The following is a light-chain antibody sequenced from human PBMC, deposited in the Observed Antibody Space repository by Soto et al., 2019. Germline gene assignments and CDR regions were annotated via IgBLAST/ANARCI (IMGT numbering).Light chain of an antibody. CDR2: DDS. Sequence: SYELTQPPSVSVAPGQTARITCGGNNIGGKSVHWYQQKPGQAPVLVVYDDSDRPSGIPDRFSGSNSGDTATLTIRRVEAGDEADYYCAAWHDSLSGVIFGGGTKLTVL. CDR1: NIGGKS. V-gene: IGLV3-21*02. J-gene: IGLJ2*01. CDR3: AAWHDSLSGVI.